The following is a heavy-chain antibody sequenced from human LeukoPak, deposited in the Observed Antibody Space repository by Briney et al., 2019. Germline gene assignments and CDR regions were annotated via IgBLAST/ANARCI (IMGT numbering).Heavy chain of an antibody. V-gene: IGHV4-39*01. CDR2: IYYSGIT. J-gene: IGHJ5*02. CDR1: GGSISSSSYY. CDR3: ARHLAKTYYDFWSGHNWFDP. Sequence: SETLSLTCTVSGGSISSSSYYWGWIRQPPGKGLEWIVSIYYSGITYYNPSLKSRLTISVDTSKNQFSLKLSSVTAADTAVYYCARHLAKTYYDFWSGHNWFDPWGQGTLVTVSS. D-gene: IGHD3-3*01.